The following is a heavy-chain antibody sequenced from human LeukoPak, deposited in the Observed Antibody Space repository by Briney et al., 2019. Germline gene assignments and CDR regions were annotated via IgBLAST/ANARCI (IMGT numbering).Heavy chain of an antibody. V-gene: IGHV4-31*03. Sequence: SETLSLTCIVSGDSFSSGGYYWNWIRHHPGKGLEWIGYIYDSGRTYYNPSLKSRVTISVDTSKNQFSLRLSSVTAADTAVYYCARDLREDYGSGTYDYYYYGMDVWGQGTTVTVSS. J-gene: IGHJ6*02. CDR1: GDSFSSGGYY. D-gene: IGHD3-10*01. CDR3: ARDLREDYGSGTYDYYYYGMDV. CDR2: IYDSGRT.